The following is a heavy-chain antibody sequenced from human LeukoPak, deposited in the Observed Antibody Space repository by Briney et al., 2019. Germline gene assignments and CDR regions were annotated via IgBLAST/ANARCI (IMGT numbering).Heavy chain of an antibody. CDR1: GYTFTGYD. CDR2: INPNSGGT. J-gene: IGHJ4*02. D-gene: IGHD6-6*01. V-gene: IGHV1-2*02. Sequence: GASVKVSCKASGYTFTGYDMHWVRQAPGQGLEWMGWINPNSGGTNYAQKFQGRVTMTGDTSISTAYMELSRLRSDDTAVYYCARVYSSSSPAPGYWGQGTLVTVSS. CDR3: ARVYSSSSPAPGY.